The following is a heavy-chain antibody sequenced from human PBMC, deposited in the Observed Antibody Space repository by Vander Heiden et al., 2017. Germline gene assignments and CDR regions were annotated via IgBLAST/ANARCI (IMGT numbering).Heavy chain of an antibody. CDR2: IYYSGST. Sequence: QLQLQESGPGLVKPSETLSLTCTVSGVSISSSSYYWGWIRQPPGKGLEWIGSIYYSGSTYYNSSLKSRVTISVDTSKNQFSLKLSSVTAADTAVYYCARHGCSSTSCYPYWGQGTLVTVSS. CDR1: GVSISSSSYY. D-gene: IGHD2-2*01. J-gene: IGHJ4*02. CDR3: ARHGCSSTSCYPY. V-gene: IGHV4-39*01.